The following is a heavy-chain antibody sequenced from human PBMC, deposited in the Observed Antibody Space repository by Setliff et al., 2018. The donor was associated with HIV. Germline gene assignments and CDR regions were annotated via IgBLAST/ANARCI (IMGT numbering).Heavy chain of an antibody. CDR1: GYSISSGYY. CDR2: IYHSGST. CDR3: ARGRDDSSGYYYHFDY. D-gene: IGHD3-22*01. J-gene: IGHJ4*02. V-gene: IGHV4-38-2*01. Sequence: SETLSLTCVVSGYSISSGYYWSWIRQPPGKGLEWIGEIYHSGSTNYNPSLKNRVTISVDTSKNQFSLKLSSVTAADTAVYYCARGRDDSSGYYYHFDYWGQGTQVTVSS.